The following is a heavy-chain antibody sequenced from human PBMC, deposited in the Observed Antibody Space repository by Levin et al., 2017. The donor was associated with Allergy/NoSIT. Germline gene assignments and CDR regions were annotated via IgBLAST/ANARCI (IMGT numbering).Heavy chain of an antibody. CDR2: IYHSGST. D-gene: IGHD3-22*01. CDR3: AREGNYDSSGSFQTAGFDI. V-gene: IGHV4-4*02. CDR1: GGSISSSNW. Sequence: SETLSLTCAVSGGSISSSNWWSWVRQPPGKGLEWIGEIYHSGSTNYNPSLKSRVTISVDKSKNQFSLKLSSVTAADTAVYYCAREGNYDSSGSFQTAGFDIWGQGTMVTVSS. J-gene: IGHJ3*02.